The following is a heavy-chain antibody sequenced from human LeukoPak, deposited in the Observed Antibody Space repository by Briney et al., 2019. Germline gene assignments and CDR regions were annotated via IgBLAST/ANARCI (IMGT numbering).Heavy chain of an antibody. CDR1: GFTFDDYA. Sequence: GRSLRLSCAASGFTFDDYAMHWVRQAPGKGLEWVSGIGWNSGSIGYADSVKGRFTISRDNAKNSLYLQMNSLRAEDMALYYCAKATAAMLGGYNWFDPWGQGTLVTVSS. CDR3: AKATAAMLGGYNWFDP. J-gene: IGHJ5*02. V-gene: IGHV3-9*03. D-gene: IGHD2-2*01. CDR2: IGWNSGSI.